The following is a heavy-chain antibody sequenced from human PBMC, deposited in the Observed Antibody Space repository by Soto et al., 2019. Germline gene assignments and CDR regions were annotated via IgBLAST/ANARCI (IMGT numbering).Heavy chain of an antibody. CDR3: ARGDSSSWYYWSTDY. CDR2: IIPTFGTA. Sequence: ASVKVSCKASGGTFSSYAISWVRQAPGQGLEWMGGIIPTFGTANYAQKFQGRVTITADESTSTAYMELSSLRSEDTAVYYCARGDSSSWYYWSTDYWGQGTLVTVSS. CDR1: GGTFSSYA. D-gene: IGHD6-13*01. V-gene: IGHV1-69*13. J-gene: IGHJ4*02.